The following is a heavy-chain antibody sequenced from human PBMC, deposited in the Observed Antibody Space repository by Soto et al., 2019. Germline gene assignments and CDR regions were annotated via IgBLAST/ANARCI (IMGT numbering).Heavy chain of an antibody. D-gene: IGHD6-13*01. CDR1: GLSFGTGGSY. CDR3: ARDRAAGINWFDP. J-gene: IGHJ5*02. V-gene: IGHV4-30-2*01. CDR2: IYHSGST. Sequence: SETLSLTCTVSGLSFGTGGSYWSWIRHRPGKGLEWIGYIYHSGSTYYNPSLKSRVTISVDRSKNQFFLRLRSVTAADTAVYYCARDRAAGINWFDPWGQGTLVTVSS.